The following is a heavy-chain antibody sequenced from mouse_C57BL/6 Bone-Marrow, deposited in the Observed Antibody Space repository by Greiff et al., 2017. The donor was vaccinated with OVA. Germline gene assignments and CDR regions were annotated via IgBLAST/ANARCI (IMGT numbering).Heavy chain of an antibody. CDR3: ARGLWLRRWYIDV. J-gene: IGHJ1*03. D-gene: IGHD2-2*01. CDR2: IYPSDSET. V-gene: IGHV1-61*01. Sequence: QVQLQQPGAELVRPGSSVKLSCKASGYTFTSYWMDWVKQRPGQGLEWIGNIYPSDSETHYNQKFKDKATLTVDKSSSTAYMQLSSLTSEDSAVYYCARGLWLRRWYIDVWGTGTTVTVSS. CDR1: GYTFTSYW.